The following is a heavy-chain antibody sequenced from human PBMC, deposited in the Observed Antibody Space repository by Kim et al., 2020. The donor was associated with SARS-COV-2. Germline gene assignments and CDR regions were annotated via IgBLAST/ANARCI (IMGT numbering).Heavy chain of an antibody. D-gene: IGHD6-19*01. Sequence: GGSLRLSCAASGFTFSSYGMHWVRQAPGKGLEWVAVIWYDGSNKYYADSVKGRFTISRDNSKNTLYLQMNSLRAEDTAVYYCARDLGAGPPDETVAGTPSDYWGQGTLVTVSS. CDR3: ARDLGAGPPDETVAGTPSDY. V-gene: IGHV3-33*01. CDR2: IWYDGSNK. J-gene: IGHJ4*02. CDR1: GFTFSSYG.